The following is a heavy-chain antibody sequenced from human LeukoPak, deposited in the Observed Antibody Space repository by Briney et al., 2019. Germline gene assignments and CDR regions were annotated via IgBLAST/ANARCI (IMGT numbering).Heavy chain of an antibody. CDR1: GFTFSSYG. Sequence: GRSLRPSCAASGFTFSSYGIHWVRQAPGKGLEWVAVISNDGSNKYYADSVKGRFTISRDDSKNTLYLQMNSLRPEDTAVYYCAKDLTAFLTVYYFDYWGQGTLVTVSS. V-gene: IGHV3-30*18. J-gene: IGHJ4*02. CDR3: AKDLTAFLTVYYFDY. CDR2: ISNDGSNK. D-gene: IGHD2/OR15-2a*01.